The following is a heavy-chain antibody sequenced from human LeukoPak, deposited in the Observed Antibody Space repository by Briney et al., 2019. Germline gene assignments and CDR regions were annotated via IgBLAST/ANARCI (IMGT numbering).Heavy chain of an antibody. V-gene: IGHV3-74*01. CDR1: GFTFSSYW. J-gene: IGHJ5*01. Sequence: GGSLRLSCAASGFTFSSYWMHWVRQAPGKGLVWVSRINSDGSTTSHADSVKGRFTISRDNAKNTLFLQMNSLRAEDTAVYHCARGGSSSWYGSWGQGTLVTVSS. CDR2: INSDGSTT. D-gene: IGHD6-13*01. CDR3: ARGGSSSWYGS.